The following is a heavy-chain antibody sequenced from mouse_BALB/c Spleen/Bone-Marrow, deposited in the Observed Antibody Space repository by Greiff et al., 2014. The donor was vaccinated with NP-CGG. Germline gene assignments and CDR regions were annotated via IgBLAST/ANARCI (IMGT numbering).Heavy chain of an antibody. D-gene: IGHD2-4*01. CDR3: ARNYDYDGGYYAMDD. V-gene: IGHV1-7*01. Sequence: QVHVKQSGAELAKPGASVKMSCKASGYNFISYWMHWVKQRPGQGLEWIGYINPSTGYTEYNQKFKDKATLTADKSSSKAYMQLSSLTSEDSAVYYCARNYDYDGGYYAMDDWGQGTSVTVSS. J-gene: IGHJ4*01. CDR2: INPSTGYT. CDR1: GYNFISYW.